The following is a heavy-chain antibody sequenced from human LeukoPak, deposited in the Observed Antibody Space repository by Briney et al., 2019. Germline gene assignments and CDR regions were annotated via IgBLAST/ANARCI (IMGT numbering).Heavy chain of an antibody. Sequence: GGSLRLSCAASGFTFSSYGMHWVRQAPGKGLEWVAVIWYDGSNKYYADSVKGRFTISRDNSKSTLYLQMNSLRAEDTAVYYCAKSPQAYSSSSLAWFDPWGQGTLVTVSS. CDR1: GFTFSSYG. V-gene: IGHV3-33*06. CDR2: IWYDGSNK. CDR3: AKSPQAYSSSSLAWFDP. J-gene: IGHJ5*02. D-gene: IGHD6-6*01.